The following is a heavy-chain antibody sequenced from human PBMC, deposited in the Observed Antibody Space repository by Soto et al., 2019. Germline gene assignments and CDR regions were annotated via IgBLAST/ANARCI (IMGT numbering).Heavy chain of an antibody. J-gene: IGHJ3*02. CDR2: IWSDGSNK. V-gene: IGHV3-33*01. CDR3: ARPIPSSGYAFDI. CDR1: GSTFSAYG. Sequence: GGSLRLSCAASGSTFSAYGMHWVRQAPGKGLEWMAVIWSDGSNKYYADSVKGRITISRDNSKNTLYLQLNSLKAEDTAVYYCARPIPSSGYAFDIWGRGTMVTVSS. D-gene: IGHD2-21*01.